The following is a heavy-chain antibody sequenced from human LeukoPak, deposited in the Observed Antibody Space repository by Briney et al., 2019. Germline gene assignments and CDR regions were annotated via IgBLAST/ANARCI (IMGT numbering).Heavy chain of an antibody. J-gene: IGHJ4*02. CDR1: GGSISSGDYY. CDR2: IYYSGST. CDR3: ARHGEGKWYSSSWYLYYFDY. Sequence: SETLSLTCTVSGGSISSGDYYWSWIRQPPGKGLEWIGYIYYSGSTYYNPSLKSRVTISVDTSKNQFSLKLSSVTAADTAVYYCARHGEGKWYSSSWYLYYFDYWGQGTLVTVSS. V-gene: IGHV4-30-4*08. D-gene: IGHD6-13*01.